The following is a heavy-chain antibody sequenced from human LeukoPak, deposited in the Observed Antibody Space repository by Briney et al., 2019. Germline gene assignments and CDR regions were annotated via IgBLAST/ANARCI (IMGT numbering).Heavy chain of an antibody. D-gene: IGHD2-8*01. Sequence: ASVTVSCKASGYTFTSYGISWVRQAPGQGLEWMGWISAYNGNTNYAQTLQGRVTMTTDTSTSTAYMELRSLRSDDTAVYYCARSHLMVYAMAWVDYWGQGTLVTVSS. CDR3: ARSHLMVYAMAWVDY. CDR1: GYTFTSYG. CDR2: ISAYNGNT. V-gene: IGHV1-18*01. J-gene: IGHJ4*02.